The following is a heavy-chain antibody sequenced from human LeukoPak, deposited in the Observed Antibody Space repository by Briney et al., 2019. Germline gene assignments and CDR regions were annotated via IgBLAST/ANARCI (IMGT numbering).Heavy chain of an antibody. CDR3: ARAPPDDGGHFDY. V-gene: IGHV1-46*01. J-gene: IGHJ4*02. CDR1: GYTFTSYY. CDR2: INPSGGST. Sequence: ASVKVSCKASGYTFTSYYMHWVRQAPGQGLEWMGIINPSGGSTSYAQKFQGRVTMTRDMSTSTAYMELSSLRSEDTAVYYCARAPPDDGGHFDYWGQGTLVTVSS. D-gene: IGHD1-1*01.